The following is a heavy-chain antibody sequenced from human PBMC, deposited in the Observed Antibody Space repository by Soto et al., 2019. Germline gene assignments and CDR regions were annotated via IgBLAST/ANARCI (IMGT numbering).Heavy chain of an antibody. CDR3: ARDGAYCSGGSCYPNWFDP. D-gene: IGHD2-15*01. Sequence: PGGSLRLSCAASGFTFSSYSMNWVRQAPGKGLEWVSSISSSSSYIYYADSVKGRFTISRDNAKNSLYLQMNSLRAEDTAVYYCARDGAYCSGGSCYPNWFDPWGQGTLVTVSS. V-gene: IGHV3-21*01. CDR1: GFTFSSYS. CDR2: ISSSSSYI. J-gene: IGHJ5*02.